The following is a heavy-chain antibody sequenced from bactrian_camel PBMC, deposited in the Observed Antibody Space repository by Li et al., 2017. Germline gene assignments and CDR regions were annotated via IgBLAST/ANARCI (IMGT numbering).Heavy chain of an antibody. Sequence: VQLVESGGGSVGAGGSLRLSCIISKTTYGDNCVAWFRQFAGKEREGVASISGGDVTEYTDSVKGRFTISLDTAKNTLHLQMNSLKPEDTAMYYCAVDLRHFICTLDPRDYIDWGQGTQVTVS. CDR2: ISGGDVT. V-gene: IGHV3S53*01. CDR1: KTTYGDNC. CDR3: AVDLRHFICTLDPRDYID. J-gene: IGHJ4*01. D-gene: IGHD4*01.